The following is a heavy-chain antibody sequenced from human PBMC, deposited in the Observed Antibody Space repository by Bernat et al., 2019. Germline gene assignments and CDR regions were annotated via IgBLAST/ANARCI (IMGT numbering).Heavy chain of an antibody. D-gene: IGHD6-13*01. CDR1: GYTFTGYY. V-gene: IGHV1-2*04. Sequence: QVQLVQSGAEVKKPGASVKVSCKASGYTFTGYYMHWVRQAPGQGLEWMGWINPNSGGTNYAQKFEGWVPIPRDTTISTAYMELSRLSSADTAVYYCASGAAGVGGYYFDYWGQGTPVTVSS. J-gene: IGHJ4*02. CDR3: ASGAAGVGGYYFDY. CDR2: INPNSGGT.